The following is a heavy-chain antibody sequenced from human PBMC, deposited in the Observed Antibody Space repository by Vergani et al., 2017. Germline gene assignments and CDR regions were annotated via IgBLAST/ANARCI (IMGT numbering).Heavy chain of an antibody. D-gene: IGHD5-24*01. CDR3: ARVLEMATINY. J-gene: IGHJ4*02. Sequence: QVQLQESGPGLVKPSETLSLTCAVSGYSISSGYYWGWIRQPPGKGVEWIGSIYHSGSTYYNPSLKSRVTISVDTSKNQFPLKLSSVTAADTAVYYCARVLEMATINYWGQGTLVTVSS. V-gene: IGHV4-38-2*01. CDR1: GYSISSGYY. CDR2: IYHSGST.